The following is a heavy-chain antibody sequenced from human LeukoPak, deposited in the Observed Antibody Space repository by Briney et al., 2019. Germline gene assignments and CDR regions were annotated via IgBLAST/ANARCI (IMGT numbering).Heavy chain of an antibody. CDR3: ARAYYGSGSYSFDY. D-gene: IGHD3-10*01. J-gene: IGHJ4*02. Sequence: SETLSLTCAVSGGSISSGGYSWSWIRQPPGKGLEWIGYFYHSGSTYYTPSLKSRDTISVDRTKSQFSLKLSSVTAADTAVYYCARAYYGSGSYSFDYWGQGTLVTVSS. CDR1: GGSISSGGYS. V-gene: IGHV4-30-2*01. CDR2: FYHSGST.